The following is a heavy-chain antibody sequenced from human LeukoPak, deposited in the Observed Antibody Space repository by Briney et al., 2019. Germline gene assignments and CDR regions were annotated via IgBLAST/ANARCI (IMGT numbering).Heavy chain of an antibody. J-gene: IGHJ4*02. CDR2: IKEDGSEN. D-gene: IGHD2-15*01. CDR3: ARDQEGGAGSCYFDF. CDR1: GFTFRNYW. Sequence: PGGSQRLSCAASGFTFRNYWMSWVRQAPGKGLEWVANIKEDGSENYYVDSVKGRFVISRDNAKNSLYLQMDSLRVDDTAIYYCARDQEGGAGSCYFDFWGQGALVTVSS. V-gene: IGHV3-7*01.